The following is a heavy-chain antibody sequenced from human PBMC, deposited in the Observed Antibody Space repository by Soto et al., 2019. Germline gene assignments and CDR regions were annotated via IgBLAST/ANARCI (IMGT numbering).Heavy chain of an antibody. CDR1: GYTFTSYG. D-gene: IGHD3-10*01. Sequence: QVQLVQSGAEVKKPGASVKVSCKASGYTFTSYGISWVRQAPGQGLEWMGWISAYNGNTNYAQKLQGRVTMTTDTPTSTPCLELRSLRADDTAGYYCARAPRRSWYAPWGQGTLVTVSS. J-gene: IGHJ5*02. CDR2: ISAYNGNT. V-gene: IGHV1-18*01. CDR3: ARAPRRSWYAP.